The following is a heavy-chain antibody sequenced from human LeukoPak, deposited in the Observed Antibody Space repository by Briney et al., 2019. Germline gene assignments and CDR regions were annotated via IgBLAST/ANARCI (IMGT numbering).Heavy chain of an antibody. V-gene: IGHV3-15*01. Sequence: GWSLGLSFAASGFIFSNAWMSWVRQARGRGLEWVGRIKSKTDGGTTDYAAPVKGRFTISRDDSKNTLYLQMNSLKTEDTAVYYCTTGIQYDILTGRTNDYWGQGTPVTVSS. CDR3: TTGIQYDILTGRTNDY. CDR1: GFIFSNAW. D-gene: IGHD3-9*01. J-gene: IGHJ4*02. CDR2: IKSKTDGGTT.